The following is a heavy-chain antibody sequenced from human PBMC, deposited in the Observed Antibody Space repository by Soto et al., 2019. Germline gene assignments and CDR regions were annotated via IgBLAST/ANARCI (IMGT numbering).Heavy chain of an antibody. CDR2: IIPILGIA. CDR1: GGTFSSYT. D-gene: IGHD2-15*01. V-gene: IGHV1-69*02. Sequence: QVQLVQSGAEVKKPGSSVKVSCKASGGTFSSYTISWVRQAPGQGLEWMGRIIPILGIANYAQKFQGRVTITADKSTSTAYMELSSLGSEDTAVYYCARGPLGCSGGSCRSHYYYMDVWGKGTTVTVSS. CDR3: ARGPLGCSGGSCRSHYYYMDV. J-gene: IGHJ6*03.